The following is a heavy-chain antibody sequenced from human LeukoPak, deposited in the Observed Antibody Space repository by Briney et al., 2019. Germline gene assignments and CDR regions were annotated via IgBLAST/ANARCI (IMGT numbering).Heavy chain of an antibody. J-gene: IGHJ4*02. CDR3: ARGTAVTALSGF. CDR1: GFTFSSYT. D-gene: IGHD4-17*01. CDR2: ISDDATYT. Sequence: GGSLRLSCAASGFTFSSYTMHWVRQAPGKGLEWVAAISDDATYTYYSVSVKGRFAISRDNSKKTLFLRMNNPTTDDTAVYYCARGTAVTALSGFWGQGTLVTVSS. V-gene: IGHV3-30*09.